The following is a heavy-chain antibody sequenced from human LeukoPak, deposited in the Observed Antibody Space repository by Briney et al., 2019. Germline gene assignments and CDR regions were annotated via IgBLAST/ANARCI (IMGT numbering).Heavy chain of an antibody. Sequence: GGSLRPSCAASGFTFSSYAMSWVRQAPGKGLEWVSAISGSGGSTYYADSVKGRFTISRDNSKNTLYLQMNSLRAEDTAVYYCAKDRVIAVAGIGDYWGQGTLVTVSS. CDR3: AKDRVIAVAGIGDY. V-gene: IGHV3-23*01. D-gene: IGHD6-19*01. CDR1: GFTFSSYA. CDR2: ISGSGGST. J-gene: IGHJ4*02.